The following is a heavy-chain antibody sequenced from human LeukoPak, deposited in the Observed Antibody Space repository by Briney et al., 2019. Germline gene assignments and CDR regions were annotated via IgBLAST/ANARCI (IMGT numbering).Heavy chain of an antibody. D-gene: IGHD3-16*02. Sequence: PGGSLRLSCAASGFTSSSYAMSWVRQAPGKGLEWVSAISGSGGSTYYADSVKGRFTISRDNSKDTLYLQMNSLRAEDTAVYYCAKDRIMITFGGVIGIFDYWGRGTLVTVSS. CDR2: ISGSGGST. CDR1: GFTSSSYA. V-gene: IGHV3-23*01. J-gene: IGHJ4*02. CDR3: AKDRIMITFGGVIGIFDY.